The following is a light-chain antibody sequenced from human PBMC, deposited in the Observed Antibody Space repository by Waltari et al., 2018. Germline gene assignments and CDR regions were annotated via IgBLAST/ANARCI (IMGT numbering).Light chain of an antibody. V-gene: IGKV1-9*01. CDR3: QQLNSYPRGT. Sequence: DIQFTQSPSFLSASVGDRVTITCRASHGIGSYLAWYQQKPGKGPKLLIYGASTLQTGVPSRFSGSGSGTEFTLTISSLQPEDFATYYCQQLNSYPRGTFGQGTKVEIK. CDR2: GAS. J-gene: IGKJ1*01. CDR1: HGIGSY.